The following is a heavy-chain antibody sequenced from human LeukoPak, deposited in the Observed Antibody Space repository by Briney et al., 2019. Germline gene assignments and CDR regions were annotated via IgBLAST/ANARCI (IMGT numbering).Heavy chain of an antibody. Sequence: GASVRVSCTASGYTFSSYDMNWVRQAPGQGLEWVGWMNPNGGNTDYAEKVQGRVTITRNNSKSTAYMQMSSLRAEDTAVYYCARQRGLPAYYYYMDVWRKGPTLTISS. J-gene: IGHJ6*03. CDR2: MNPNGGNT. CDR3: ARQRGLPAYYYYMDV. D-gene: IGHD4-11*01. V-gene: IGHV1-8*01. CDR1: GYTFSSYD.